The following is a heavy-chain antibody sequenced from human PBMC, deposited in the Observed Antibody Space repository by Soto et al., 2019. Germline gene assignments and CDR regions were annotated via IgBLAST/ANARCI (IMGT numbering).Heavy chain of an antibody. CDR1: GFTLSTYG. J-gene: IGHJ6*02. CDR3: ARIRGYWYGLDV. Sequence: GGSPRLSCAGSGFTLSTYGMTWVRQAPGKGLEWVSAITGTGGNPYYVDSVKGRFTSSRDNSKNMLYLQMNSVRVEDTAVYYCARIRGYWYGLDVWGQGTTVTVSS. CDR2: ITGTGGNP. V-gene: IGHV3-23*01.